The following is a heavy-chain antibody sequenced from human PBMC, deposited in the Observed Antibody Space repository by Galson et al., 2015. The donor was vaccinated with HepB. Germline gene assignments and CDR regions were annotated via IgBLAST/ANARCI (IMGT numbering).Heavy chain of an antibody. CDR2: IRSTVYGGTT. CDR1: GFTFSSYA. V-gene: IGHV3-49*04. Sequence: SLRLSCAASGFTFSSYAMNWVRQAPGKGLEWVGFIRSTVYGGTTEYAASVKGRFTISRDDSKSIAYLQMNSLKTEDTAVYYCTRVQRFLDWLAVFYWGQGTLVTVSS. D-gene: IGHD3-3*01. CDR3: TRVQRFLDWLAVFY. J-gene: IGHJ4*02.